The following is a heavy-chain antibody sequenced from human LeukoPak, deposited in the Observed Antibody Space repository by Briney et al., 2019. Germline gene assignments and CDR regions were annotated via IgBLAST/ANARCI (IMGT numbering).Heavy chain of an antibody. CDR1: GGSFSGYY. CDR3: ARAPLRIHRGDY. J-gene: IGHJ4*02. CDR2: INHSGST. Sequence: SEPLSLTCAVYGGSFSGYYWGWIRQPPGKGLEWVGEINHSGSTNYNPSLKSRVTISVDTSKNQFSPKLSSVTAADTAVYYCARAPLRIHRGDYWGEGTLGTVSS. V-gene: IGHV4-34*01. D-gene: IGHD2/OR15-2a*01.